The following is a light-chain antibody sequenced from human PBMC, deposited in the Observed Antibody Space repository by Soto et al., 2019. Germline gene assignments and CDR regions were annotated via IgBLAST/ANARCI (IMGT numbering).Light chain of an antibody. CDR2: GVS. Sequence: DIQITQSPSSLSASVVDRVTITFLASQIISGYLNLYQQKPGKAPNLLIFGVSRLQSGVPSRFSGSGSGTVFTLTISSLQPEDFATYFCQKSYNTPWKFGQGTKVDIK. CDR3: QKSYNTPWK. J-gene: IGKJ1*01. CDR1: QIISGY. V-gene: IGKV1-39*01.